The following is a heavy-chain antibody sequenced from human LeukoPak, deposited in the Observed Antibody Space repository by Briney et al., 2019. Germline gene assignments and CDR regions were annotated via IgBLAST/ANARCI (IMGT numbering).Heavy chain of an antibody. CDR1: GFTFSSYA. CDR3: AKDTSIGKYCTNGVCSPFDY. CDR2: ISDSGDYT. D-gene: IGHD2-8*01. J-gene: IGHJ4*02. Sequence: GWSLTLSCAGSGFTFSSYAMSWVRQAPGQGLEWVSVISDSGDYTSYADSVRGRFTISSDNSRNTLYLQMISLRPEDTAVYYCAKDTSIGKYCTNGVCSPFDYWGQGTLVTVSS. V-gene: IGHV3-23*01.